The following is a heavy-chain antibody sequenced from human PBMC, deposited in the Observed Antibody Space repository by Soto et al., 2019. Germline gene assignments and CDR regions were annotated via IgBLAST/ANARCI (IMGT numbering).Heavy chain of an antibody. CDR2: ISYDGSNK. D-gene: IGHD6-6*01. CDR1: GFTFSSYG. V-gene: IGHV3-30*18. Sequence: QVQLVESGGGVVQPGRSLRLSCAASGFTFSSYGMHWVRQAPGKGLEWVAVISYDGSNKYYADSVKGRFTISRYNSKNTLYLQMNSLRAEDTAVYYGAKEYSSIAARPYYFDYWGQGTLVTVSS. CDR3: AKEYSSIAARPYYFDY. J-gene: IGHJ4*02.